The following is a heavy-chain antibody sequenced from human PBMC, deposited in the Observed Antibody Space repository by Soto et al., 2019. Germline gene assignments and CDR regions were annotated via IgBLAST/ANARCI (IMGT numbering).Heavy chain of an antibody. CDR2: IIPVFGTP. J-gene: IGHJ4*02. CDR3: ARHLYDYVWGSYRH. Sequence: QVQVVQSGAEVKETGSSVKVSCKSSGYIFKNYAVTWLRQAPGQGLEWMGGIIPVFGTPDYSQKFRGRVTITADESTSTVYMELRRLTSEDTAVYYCARHLYDYVWGSYRHWGQGTLVTVSS. V-gene: IGHV1-69*01. D-gene: IGHD3-16*02. CDR1: GYIFKNYA.